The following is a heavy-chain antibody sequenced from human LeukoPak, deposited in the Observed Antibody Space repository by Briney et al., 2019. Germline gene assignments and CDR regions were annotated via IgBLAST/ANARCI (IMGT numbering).Heavy chain of an antibody. CDR3: ARESVTTAFDY. D-gene: IGHD4-11*01. V-gene: IGHV3-23*01. CDR1: GFTFTRYG. CDR2: ISGSGGST. Sequence: GGSLRLSCAASGFTFTRYGMSWVRQAPGKGLEWVSAISGSGGSTYYADSVKGRFTISRDNAKNSLYLQMNSLRAEDTAVYYCARESVTTAFDYWGQGTLVTVSS. J-gene: IGHJ4*02.